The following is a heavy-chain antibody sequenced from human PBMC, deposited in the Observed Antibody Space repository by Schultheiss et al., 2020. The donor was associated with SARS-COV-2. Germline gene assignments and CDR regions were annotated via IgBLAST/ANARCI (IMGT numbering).Heavy chain of an antibody. D-gene: IGHD2-2*01. Sequence: GSLRLSCAVSGGSISSSNWWSWVRQPPGKGLEWIGEIYHSGSTNYNPSLKSRVTISVDKSKNQFSLKLSSVTAADTAVYYCASRREYQLLLGFDYWGQGTLVTVSS. CDR3: ASRREYQLLLGFDY. CDR2: IYHSGST. CDR1: GGSISSSNW. V-gene: IGHV4-4*02. J-gene: IGHJ4*02.